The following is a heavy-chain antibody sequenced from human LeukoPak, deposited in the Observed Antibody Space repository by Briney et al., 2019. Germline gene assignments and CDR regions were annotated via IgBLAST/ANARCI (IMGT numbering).Heavy chain of an antibody. CDR1: GFTFSNYD. Sequence: SGGSLRLSRAASGFTFSNYDMNWVRQAPGKGLEWVSYISRSSSHIYYADSMKGRLTISRDNAKSSLYLQMDSLRDEDTAIYYCARDRAALARMGGMDVWGQGTTVTVFS. D-gene: IGHD5-12*01. V-gene: IGHV3-21*01. CDR2: ISRSSSHI. CDR3: ARDRAALARMGGMDV. J-gene: IGHJ6*02.